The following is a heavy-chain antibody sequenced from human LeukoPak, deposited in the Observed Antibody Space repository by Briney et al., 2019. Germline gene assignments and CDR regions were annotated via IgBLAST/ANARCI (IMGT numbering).Heavy chain of an antibody. D-gene: IGHD2-21*01. J-gene: IGHJ4*02. CDR2: IIPIFGTA. V-gene: IGHV1-69*13. Sequence: PVKVSCKASGGTFSSYAISWVRQAPGQGLEWMGGIIPIFGTANYAQKFQGRVTITADESTSTAYMELSSLRSEDTAVYYCARAWRAYCGGDCSSWFDYWGQGTLVTVSS. CDR1: GGTFSSYA. CDR3: ARAWRAYCGGDCSSWFDY.